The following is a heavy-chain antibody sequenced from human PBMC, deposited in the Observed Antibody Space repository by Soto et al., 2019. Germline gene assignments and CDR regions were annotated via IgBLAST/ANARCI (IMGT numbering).Heavy chain of an antibody. CDR3: ARRAAMVTLDYYGMDV. D-gene: IGHD5-18*01. V-gene: IGHV4-61*01. CDR1: GGSVSSGSYY. CDR2: IYYSGST. J-gene: IGHJ6*02. Sequence: SETLSLTCTVSGGSVSSGSYYWSWIRQPPGKGLEWIGYIYYSGSTNYNPSLKSRVTISVDTSKNQFSLKLSSVTAADTAVYYCARRAAMVTLDYYGMDVWGQGTTVTVSS.